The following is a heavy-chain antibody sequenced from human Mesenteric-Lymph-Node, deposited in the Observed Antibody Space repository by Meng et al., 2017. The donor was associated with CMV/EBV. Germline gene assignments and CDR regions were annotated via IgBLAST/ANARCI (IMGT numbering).Heavy chain of an antibody. D-gene: IGHD5-18*01. CDR2: IRSDGSDK. CDR3: AVGVYVDTAMVGFDY. J-gene: IGHJ4*02. V-gene: IGHV3-30*02. CDR1: GFTFSYYG. Sequence: GESLKISCAASGFTFSYYGMHWVRQAPGKGLDWVAFIRSDGSDKYYGDSVKGRFTTSRDNSKNTVYLQMNSLRAEDTAVYYCAVGVYVDTAMVGFDYWGQGTLVTVSS.